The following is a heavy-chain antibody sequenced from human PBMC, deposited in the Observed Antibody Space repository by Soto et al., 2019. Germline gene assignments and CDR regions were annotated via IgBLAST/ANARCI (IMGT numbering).Heavy chain of an antibody. CDR3: ASYDTRGYFDH. CDR1: GGSISSYY. Sequence: QVQLQESGPGLVKPSETLSLTCTISGGSISSYYWSWIRQPPGKGLEWIGFIYYSGSTNYNPSLKSRVTISVDTSKNQFSLRLNSVTAADSAVYYCASYDTRGYFDHWGQGTLVTVSS. CDR2: IYYSGST. D-gene: IGHD3-3*01. V-gene: IGHV4-59*08. J-gene: IGHJ4*02.